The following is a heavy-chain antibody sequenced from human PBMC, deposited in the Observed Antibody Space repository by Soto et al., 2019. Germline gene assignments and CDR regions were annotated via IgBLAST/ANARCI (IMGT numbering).Heavy chain of an antibody. CDR3: ARILFGRSVAGGYFYMDV. CDR2: IFSNDEK. CDR1: GFSLSNGKVG. V-gene: IGHV2-26*01. J-gene: IGHJ6*03. Sequence: HVTLKESGPVLVKPTEPLTLTCTVSGFSLSNGKVGVSWIRQPPGKALEWLAHIFSNDEKSYRTSPKSRLTISADTSKSQVVLTMSNVDPVDTATYYCARILFGRSVAGGYFYMDVWGKGTTVTVSS. D-gene: IGHD6-19*01.